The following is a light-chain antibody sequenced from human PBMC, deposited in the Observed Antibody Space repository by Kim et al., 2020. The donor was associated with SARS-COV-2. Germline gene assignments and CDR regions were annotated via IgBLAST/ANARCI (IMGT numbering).Light chain of an antibody. V-gene: IGLV10-54*04. Sequence: QAAAINSAGNSNNVGDQGAAWMQQHRGHRNKLLSFRKNDRPSGISARFSASRSGNRASLTITGLQPEDEADYYCSAWDSRISAWVFGGGTQLTVL. CDR1: SNNVGDQG. CDR3: SAWDSRISAWV. CDR2: RKN. J-gene: IGLJ3*02.